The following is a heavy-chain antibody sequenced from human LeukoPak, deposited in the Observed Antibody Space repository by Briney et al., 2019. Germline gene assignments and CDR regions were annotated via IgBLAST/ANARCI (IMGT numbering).Heavy chain of an antibody. Sequence: SETLSLTCAVYGGSFSGYYWTWIRQSPGKGLEWIGETYQSGSTNYNSCLKSRVTTSLDTSKNQFSPKLSSVTAADTAVYYCARGRRIVVVLGATRTHRDYYMDVWGKGTTVTVSS. V-gene: IGHV4-34*01. CDR3: ARGRRIVVVLGATRTHRDYYMDV. J-gene: IGHJ6*03. CDR2: TYQSGST. D-gene: IGHD2-15*01. CDR1: GGSFSGYY.